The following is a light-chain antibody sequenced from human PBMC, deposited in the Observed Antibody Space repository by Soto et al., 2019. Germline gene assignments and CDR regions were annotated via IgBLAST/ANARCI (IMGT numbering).Light chain of an antibody. Sequence: IAMTQSPATPSVSPGERATRSCRASQSVSSNLAWYQQKPGQAPRLLIYGASTRAPGIPARFSGSGSGTEFTLTISSVQAEDFAVYYCQQYNNWPPWTFGRGTKVEI. CDR2: GAS. CDR3: QQYNNWPPWT. CDR1: QSVSSN. V-gene: IGKV3-15*01. J-gene: IGKJ1*01.